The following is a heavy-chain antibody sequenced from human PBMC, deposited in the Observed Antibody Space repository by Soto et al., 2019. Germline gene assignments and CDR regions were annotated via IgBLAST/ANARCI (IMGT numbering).Heavy chain of an antibody. CDR3: ARDVRGHDYCYGMDV. CDR1: GNTFTSYG. D-gene: IGHD5-12*01. Sequence: QVQLVQSGAEVKKPGASVKVSCKASGNTFTSYGISWVRQAPGQGLEWMGWISVYNGNTNYAQKLQGRVTMTTDTSTSTAYMELRSLRSDDTAVYYCARDVRGHDYCYGMDVWGQGTTVTVSS. V-gene: IGHV1-18*01. CDR2: ISVYNGNT. J-gene: IGHJ6*02.